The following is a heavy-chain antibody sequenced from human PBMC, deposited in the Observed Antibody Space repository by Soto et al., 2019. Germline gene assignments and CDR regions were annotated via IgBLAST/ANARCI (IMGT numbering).Heavy chain of an antibody. CDR2: ISHTGST. J-gene: IGHJ4*02. CDR3: AGGEKYYDSSTHSSVYFDY. V-gene: IGHV4-34*01. Sequence: SETLSLTCGVYGGSFSGYHWNWIRQPPGRGLEWIGEISHTGSTNYNPSLKSRVTISVDTSNNQFSLKLSSVTAADTAVYYCAGGEKYYDSSTHSSVYFDYWGQGTLVTVSS. CDR1: GGSFSGYH. D-gene: IGHD3-22*01.